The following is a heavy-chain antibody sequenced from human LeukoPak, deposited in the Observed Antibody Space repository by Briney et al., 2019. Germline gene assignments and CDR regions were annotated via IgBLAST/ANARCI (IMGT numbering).Heavy chain of an antibody. J-gene: IGHJ4*02. CDR1: GYTFTDYY. V-gene: IGHV1-2*02. CDR3: ARDPGYSSSFYYFDY. Sequence: ASVTVSCKASGYTFTDYYMHWVRQAPGQGLEYMGWSNPNSGGTNYAQNFQGRVTMTRDTSITTDYMEVSRLRSDDTAVYYCARDPGYSSSFYYFDYWGQGTLVTVSS. D-gene: IGHD6-13*01. CDR2: SNPNSGGT.